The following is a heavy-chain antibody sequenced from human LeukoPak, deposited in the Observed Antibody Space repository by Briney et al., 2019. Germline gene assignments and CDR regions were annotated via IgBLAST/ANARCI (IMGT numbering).Heavy chain of an antibody. CDR3: ARWGSGNDY. CDR2: INHSGST. Sequence: ASETLSLTCAVYGGSSSGYYWSWIRQPPGKGLEWIGEINHSGSTNYNPSLKSRVTISVDTSKNQFSLKLSSVTAADTAVYYCARWGSGNDYWGQGTLVTVSS. CDR1: GGSSSGYY. D-gene: IGHD2-15*01. J-gene: IGHJ4*02. V-gene: IGHV4-34*01.